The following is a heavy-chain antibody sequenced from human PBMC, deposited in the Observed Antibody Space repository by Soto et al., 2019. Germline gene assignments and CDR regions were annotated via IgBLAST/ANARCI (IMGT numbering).Heavy chain of an antibody. CDR2: INPNSGGT. CDR1: GYTFTGYY. V-gene: IGHV1-2*02. J-gene: IGHJ6*02. D-gene: IGHD6-13*01. CDR3: ARDRAAAGGGAYYYGMDV. Sequence: ASVKVSCKASGYTFTGYYMHWVRQAPGQGLEWMGWINPNSGGTNYAQKFQGRVTMTRDTSISTAYMELSRLGSDDTAVYYCARDRAAAGGGAYYYGMDVWGQGTTVTVSS.